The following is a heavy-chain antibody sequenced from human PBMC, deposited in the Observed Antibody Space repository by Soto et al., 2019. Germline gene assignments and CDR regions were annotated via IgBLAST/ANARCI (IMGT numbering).Heavy chain of an antibody. CDR1: GYSFTSYW. CDR2: IDPSDSYT. Sequence: GESLKISCKGSGYSFTSYWISWVRQMPGKGLEWMGRIDPSDSYTNYSPSFQGHVTISADKSISTAYLQWSSLKASDTAMYYCARSRRGSYSSGWYSPSGYYNYGIDVWGQGTKVTVSS. D-gene: IGHD6-19*01. J-gene: IGHJ6*02. CDR3: ARSRRGSYSSGWYSPSGYYNYGIDV. V-gene: IGHV5-10-1*01.